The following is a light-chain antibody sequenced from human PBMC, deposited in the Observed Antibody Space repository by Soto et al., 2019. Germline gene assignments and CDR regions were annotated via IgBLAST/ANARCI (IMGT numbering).Light chain of an antibody. CDR1: SSDVGGYNY. CDR3: SSYAGSNNLV. V-gene: IGLV2-8*01. J-gene: IGLJ3*02. Sequence: QSVLTQPPSASGSPGQSVTISCTGTSSDVGGYNYVSWYQQHPGKAHKLMIYEVNKRPSGVPDRFSGSKSGNTASLTVSGLQAEDEADYYCSSYAGSNNLVFGGGTKLTVL. CDR2: EVN.